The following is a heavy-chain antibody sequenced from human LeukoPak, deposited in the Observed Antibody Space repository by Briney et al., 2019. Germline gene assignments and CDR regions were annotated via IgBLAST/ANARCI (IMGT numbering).Heavy chain of an antibody. V-gene: IGHV3-7*01. J-gene: IGHJ4*02. CDR2: INQDGGEK. CDR1: GFTFTNYW. Sequence: PGGSLRLSCAASGFTFTNYWMSWVRKAPGKGLEWVANINQDGGEKYYVDSVKGRFTISRDNAKNSLYLQMDSLRAEDTAVYYCARSWIQLWPYDHWGQGTLVTVFS. CDR3: ARSWIQLWPYDH. D-gene: IGHD5-18*01.